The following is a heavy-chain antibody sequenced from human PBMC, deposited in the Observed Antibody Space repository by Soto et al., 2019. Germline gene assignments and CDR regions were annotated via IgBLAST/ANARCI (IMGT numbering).Heavy chain of an antibody. D-gene: IGHD2-21*02. J-gene: IGHJ3*02. V-gene: IGHV1-2*02. CDR1: GYTFTAYY. Sequence: QVQLVQSGAEVKKPGASVKVSCKASGYTFTAYYLHWVQQAPGQGLEWMGWINPNSGATNYAQKFQGRVTVTRDTSINTVYMEMSRLRSDDTAIYYCARDRGVVTADIWGQGTMVTVSS. CDR3: ARDRGVVTADI. CDR2: INPNSGAT.